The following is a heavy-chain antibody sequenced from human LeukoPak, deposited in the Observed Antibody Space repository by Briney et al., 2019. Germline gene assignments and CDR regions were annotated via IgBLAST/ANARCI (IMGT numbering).Heavy chain of an antibody. CDR1: GFTFSIYG. CDR3: ARGLAVYGMDV. J-gene: IGHJ6*02. Sequence: GGSLRLSCAASGFTFSIYGMHWVRQAPGKGLEWVAVIWYDGSNKYYADSVKGRFTISRDNSKNTLYLQMNSLRAEDTAVYYCARGLAVYGMDVWGQGTTVTVSS. V-gene: IGHV3-33*01. D-gene: IGHD3-16*01. CDR2: IWYDGSNK.